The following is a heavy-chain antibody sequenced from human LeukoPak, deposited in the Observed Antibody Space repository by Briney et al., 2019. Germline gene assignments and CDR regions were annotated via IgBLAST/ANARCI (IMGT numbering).Heavy chain of an antibody. D-gene: IGHD4-17*01. CDR3: ARDLHGDYPGEY. CDR2: ISSSSTYI. Sequence: GGSLRPSCAASGFTFSSYSMNWVRQAPGKGLEWVSSISSSSTYIYYADSVKGRFTISRDNAKNSLYLQMNSLRDEDTAVYYCARDLHGDYPGEYWRQGTLVTVSS. J-gene: IGHJ4*02. CDR1: GFTFSSYS. V-gene: IGHV3-21*01.